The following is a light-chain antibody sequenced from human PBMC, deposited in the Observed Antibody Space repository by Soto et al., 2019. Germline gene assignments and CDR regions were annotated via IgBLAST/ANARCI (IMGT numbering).Light chain of an antibody. CDR2: LGS. Sequence: DIVMTQSPLSLPVTPGEPASISCRSSQSLLYSNGRNYLDWYVQKPGQSPQLLIYLGSNRASGVPDRFSGSGSGTDFTLRISRVEAEDVGVYYCVQGLQTPSTFGQGTRLEIK. CDR3: VQGLQTPST. CDR1: QSLLYSNGRNY. V-gene: IGKV2-28*01. J-gene: IGKJ5*01.